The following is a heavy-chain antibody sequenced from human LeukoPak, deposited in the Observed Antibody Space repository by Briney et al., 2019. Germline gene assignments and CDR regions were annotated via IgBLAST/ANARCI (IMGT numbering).Heavy chain of an antibody. Sequence: PGRSLRLSCAASGFTFSSYAMHWVRQAPGKGLEWVAVISYDGSNKYYADSVKGRFTISRDNSKNTLYMQMNSLRTADAAAYYCGGRKELLGAFDIWGQGTMVTVSS. D-gene: IGHD1-26*01. CDR3: GGRKELLGAFDI. CDR2: ISYDGSNK. V-gene: IGHV3-30*04. J-gene: IGHJ3*02. CDR1: GFTFSSYA.